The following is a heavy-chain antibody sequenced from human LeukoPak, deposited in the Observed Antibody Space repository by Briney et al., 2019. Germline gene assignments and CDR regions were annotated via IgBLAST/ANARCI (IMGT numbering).Heavy chain of an antibody. CDR2: IYSGGST. CDR1: GFTVSSNY. V-gene: IGHV3-53*01. D-gene: IGHD6-19*01. Sequence: GGSLRLSCAASGFTVSSNYMNWVRQAPGEGLDWVSVIYSGGSTYYADSVEGRFTISRDNSKNTLYLQMNSLRAEDTAVYYCARGRIAVAGPFDYWGQGTLVTVSS. J-gene: IGHJ4*02. CDR3: ARGRIAVAGPFDY.